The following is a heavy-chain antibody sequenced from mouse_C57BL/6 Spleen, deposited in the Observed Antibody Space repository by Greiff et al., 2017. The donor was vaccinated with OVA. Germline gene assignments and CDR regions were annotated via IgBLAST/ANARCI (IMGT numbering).Heavy chain of an antibody. CDR2: IDPEDGDT. D-gene: IGHD3-2*02. Sequence: VQLKQSGAELVRPGASVKLSCTASGFNIKDYYMHWVKQRPEQGLEWIGRIDPEDGDTEYAPKFQGKATMTADTSSNTAYLQLSSLTSEDTAVYYCTTTAQATRRFAYWGQGTLVTVSA. J-gene: IGHJ3*01. CDR1: GFNIKDYY. V-gene: IGHV14-1*01. CDR3: TTTAQATRRFAY.